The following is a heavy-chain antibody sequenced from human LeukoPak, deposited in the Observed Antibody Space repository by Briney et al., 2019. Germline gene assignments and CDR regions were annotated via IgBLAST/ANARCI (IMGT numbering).Heavy chain of an antibody. CDR1: GGSISSYY. CDR3: ARATSYFGSGSYYNFDS. D-gene: IGHD3-10*01. Sequence: ETLSLTCTVSGGSISSYYWSWIRQAPGKGLEWVANIEQDGIEKYYVDSVKGRFTISRDNAKNSLYLQMNSLRAEDTAVYYCARATSYFGSGSYYNFDSWGQGTLVTVSS. CDR2: IEQDGIEK. J-gene: IGHJ4*02. V-gene: IGHV3-7*01.